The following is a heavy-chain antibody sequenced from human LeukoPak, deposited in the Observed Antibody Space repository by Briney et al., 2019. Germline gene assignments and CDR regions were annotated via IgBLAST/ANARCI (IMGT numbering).Heavy chain of an antibody. Sequence: ASVKVSCKASGYTFTSYDINWVRQAPGQGLEWMGWMNPNSGNTGYAQKFQGRVTMTRNTSISTAYMELSSLRSEDTAVYYCARGVDYYGSGSYYIRADNWFDPWGQGTLVTVSS. V-gene: IGHV1-8*01. J-gene: IGHJ5*02. CDR3: ARGVDYYGSGSYYIRADNWFDP. D-gene: IGHD3-10*01. CDR2: MNPNSGNT. CDR1: GYTFTSYD.